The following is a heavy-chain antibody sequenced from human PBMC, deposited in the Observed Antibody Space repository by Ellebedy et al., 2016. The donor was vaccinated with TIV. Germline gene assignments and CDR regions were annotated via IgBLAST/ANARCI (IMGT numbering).Heavy chain of an antibody. V-gene: IGHV3-23*01. CDR3: AKESDIVVAYSNY. D-gene: IGHD2-15*01. J-gene: IGHJ4*02. Sequence: GESLKISXAASGFTFSSYAMSWVRQAPGKGLEWVSAISGSGGSTYYADSVKGRFTISRDNSKNTLYLQMNSLRAEDTAVYYCAKESDIVVAYSNYWGQGTLVTVSS. CDR1: GFTFSSYA. CDR2: ISGSGGST.